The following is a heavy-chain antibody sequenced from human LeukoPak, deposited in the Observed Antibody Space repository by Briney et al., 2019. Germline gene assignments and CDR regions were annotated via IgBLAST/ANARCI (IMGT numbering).Heavy chain of an antibody. J-gene: IGHJ4*02. CDR2: INPNSGGT. Sequence: ASVKVSCKASGYTFTGYYMHWVRQAPGQGLEWMGWINPNSGGTNYAQKFQGRVTMTRDTSISTAYMELSRLRSDDTAVYYCARDETYSSSWVGQFDYWGQGTLVTVSS. D-gene: IGHD6-13*01. V-gene: IGHV1-2*02. CDR3: ARDETYSSSWVGQFDY. CDR1: GYTFTGYY.